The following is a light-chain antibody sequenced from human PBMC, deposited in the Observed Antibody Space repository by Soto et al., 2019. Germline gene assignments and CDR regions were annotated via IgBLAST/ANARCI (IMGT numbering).Light chain of an antibody. CDR1: QSVSSY. Sequence: EIVMTQSPATLSVPPGGRATLSCRASQSVSSYLAWYPQRPGQPPRLLIYRASTRATGIPARFSGSGSGTEFSLTISSLQSEDFAVYYCQQYSTWPPRYTFGQGTKLEI. V-gene: IGKV3-15*01. J-gene: IGKJ2*01. CDR3: QQYSTWPPRYT. CDR2: RAS.